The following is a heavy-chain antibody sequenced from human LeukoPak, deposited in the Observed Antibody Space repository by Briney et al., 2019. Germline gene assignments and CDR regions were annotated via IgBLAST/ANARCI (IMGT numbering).Heavy chain of an antibody. V-gene: IGHV1-2*06. Sequence: ASVKVCCKAAGYTFTGYYMHWVRQAPGQGLELMGRINPNSGSTYYAQKVQGRVSMTRDTSISTAYMELSRLRSDDTAVYYCARAGSIAVADFDHWGQGTLVTVSS. J-gene: IGHJ4*02. D-gene: IGHD6-19*01. CDR1: GYTFTGYY. CDR3: ARAGSIAVADFDH. CDR2: INPNSGST.